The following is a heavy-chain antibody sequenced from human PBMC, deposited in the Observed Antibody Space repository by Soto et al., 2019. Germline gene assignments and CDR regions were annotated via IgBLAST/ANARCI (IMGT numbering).Heavy chain of an antibody. CDR1: GFTFSSYA. CDR3: ARRGSGSYYDC. Sequence: EVQLLESGGGLVQPGGSLRLSCAASGFTFSSYAMSWVRQAPGKGLEWVSVISGSGDSTYYADSGKGRFTISRDNSKNTLYLRMNSLRAEDTAVYYCARRGSGSYYDCWGPGTRVTVSS. V-gene: IGHV3-23*01. CDR2: ISGSGDST. D-gene: IGHD1-26*01. J-gene: IGHJ4*02.